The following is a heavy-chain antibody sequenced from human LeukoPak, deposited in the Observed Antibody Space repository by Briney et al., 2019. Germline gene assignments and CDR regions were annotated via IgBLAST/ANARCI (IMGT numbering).Heavy chain of an antibody. CDR2: INSDGSST. J-gene: IGHJ4*02. V-gene: IGHV3-74*01. CDR1: GFTFSSSW. D-gene: IGHD2-2*01. CDR3: ASRYCSSSSCWYY. Sequence: GGSLRLSCAASGFTFSSSWMRWVRQAPGKGLVWVSRINSDGSSTSYTDSVKGRFTISRDNAKNTLYLQMNSLRAEDTAVYYCASRYCSSSSCWYYWGQGTLVTVSS.